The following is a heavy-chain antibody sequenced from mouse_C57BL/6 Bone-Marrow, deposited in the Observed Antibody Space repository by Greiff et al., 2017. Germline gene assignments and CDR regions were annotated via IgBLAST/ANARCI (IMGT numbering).Heavy chain of an antibody. CDR3: ALYDGYSHWYFDV. V-gene: IGHV1-61*01. CDR2: IYPSDSET. D-gene: IGHD2-3*01. J-gene: IGHJ1*03. CDR1: GYTFTSYW. Sequence: VQLQQPGAELVRPGSSVKLSCKASGYTFTSYWMDWVKQRPGQGLEWIGNIYPSDSETHYNQKFKDKATLTVDKSSSTAYMQLSSLTSEDSAVYYCALYDGYSHWYFDVWGTGTTVTVSS.